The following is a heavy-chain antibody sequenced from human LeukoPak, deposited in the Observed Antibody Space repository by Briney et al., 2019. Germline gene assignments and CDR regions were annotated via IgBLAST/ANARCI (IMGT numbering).Heavy chain of an antibody. Sequence: PSETLSLTCAVYGGSFSGYYWSWIRQPPGKGLEWIGEINHSGSTNHNPSLKSRVTISVDTSKNQFSLKLSSVTAADTAVYYCARTPYGDYDTWGQGTLVTVSS. D-gene: IGHD4-17*01. CDR1: GGSFSGYY. J-gene: IGHJ5*02. CDR2: INHSGST. CDR3: ARTPYGDYDT. V-gene: IGHV4-34*01.